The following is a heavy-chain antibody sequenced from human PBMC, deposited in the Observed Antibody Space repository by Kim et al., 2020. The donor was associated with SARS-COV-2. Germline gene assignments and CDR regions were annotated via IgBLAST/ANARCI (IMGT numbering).Heavy chain of an antibody. D-gene: IGHD3-22*01. CDR1: GFTFDDYA. CDR2: ISWNSGSI. J-gene: IGHJ6*02. Sequence: GGSLRLSCAASGFTFDDYAMHWVRQAPGKGLEWVSGISWNSGSIGYADSVKGRFTISRDNAKNSLYLQMNSLRAEDTALYYCAKDRSLYYDSSGFQSSPYYYYGMDVWGQGTTVTVSS. V-gene: IGHV3-9*01. CDR3: AKDRSLYYDSSGFQSSPYYYYGMDV.